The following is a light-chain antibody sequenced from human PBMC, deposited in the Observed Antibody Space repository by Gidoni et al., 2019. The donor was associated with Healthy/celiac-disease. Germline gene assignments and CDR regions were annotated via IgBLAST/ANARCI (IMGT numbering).Light chain of an antibody. V-gene: IGLV1-47*01. CDR1: SSNIGSNY. CDR3: AAWDDSLSGVI. J-gene: IGLJ2*01. CDR2: RNN. Sequence: QSVLTQPPSASGTPGPRVTISCSGSSSNIGSNYVYWYQQHPGTAPKHLIYRNNQRPSGVPDRFSGSKSGTSASLAISGLRSEDEADYYCAAWDDSLSGVIFGGGTKLTVL.